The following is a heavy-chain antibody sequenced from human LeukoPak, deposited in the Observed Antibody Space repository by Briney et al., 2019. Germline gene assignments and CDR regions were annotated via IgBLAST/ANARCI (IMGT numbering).Heavy chain of an antibody. Sequence: GGSLRLSCAASGFTLSSYLINWVSQALGEGLEWVAGIKPDGSESFYVDSVLGRFTISRDNAKNSLYLQMNSLRAEDTALYYCIVALEGDWGQGTLVTVSS. CDR3: IVALEGD. J-gene: IGHJ4*02. D-gene: IGHD1-1*01. CDR2: IKPDGSES. CDR1: GFTLSSYL. V-gene: IGHV3-7*01.